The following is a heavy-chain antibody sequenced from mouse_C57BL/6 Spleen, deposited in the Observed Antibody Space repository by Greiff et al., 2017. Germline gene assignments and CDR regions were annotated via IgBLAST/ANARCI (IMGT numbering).Heavy chain of an antibody. CDR3: ARTRDYGNYVGGAMDY. V-gene: IGHV5-17*01. D-gene: IGHD2-1*01. J-gene: IGHJ4*01. CDR1: GFTFSDYG. CDR2: ISSGSSTI. Sequence: EVHLVESGGGLVKPGGSLKLSCAASGFTFSDYGMHWVRQAPEKGLEWVAYISSGSSTIYYADTVKGRFTISRDNANNTLFLQMTSLRSEDTAMYYCARTRDYGNYVGGAMDYWGQGTSVTVSS.